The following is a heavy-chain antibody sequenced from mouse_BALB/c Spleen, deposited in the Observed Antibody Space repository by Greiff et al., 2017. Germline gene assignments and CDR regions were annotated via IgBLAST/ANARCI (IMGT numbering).Heavy chain of an antibody. V-gene: IGHV5-12-1*01. D-gene: IGHD2-14*01. CDR1: GFAFSSYD. Sequence: EVLLVESGGGLVKPGGSLKLSCAASGFAFSSYDMSWVRQTPEKRLEWVGYISSGGGSTYYPDTVKGRIAISRDNAKNTLYLQISSLTSEDTAIYYCARHTGVRRDDLDYWGQGTTVTVSS. J-gene: IGHJ2*01. CDR2: ISSGGGST. CDR3: ARHTGVRRDDLDY.